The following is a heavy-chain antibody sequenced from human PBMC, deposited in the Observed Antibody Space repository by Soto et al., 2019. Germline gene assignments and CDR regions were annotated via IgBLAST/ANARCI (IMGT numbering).Heavy chain of an antibody. Sequence: QVQLQESGPGLVKPSQTLSLTCTVSGGSISSGDYYWSWIRQLPGKGLEWIGYIYYSGSTYYNPSLKSRVTMSVDTPKNQFPLKLSAVTAADTAVYYCARDVLPRGFDIWGQGTMVTVSS. CDR1: GGSISSGDYY. D-gene: IGHD3-10*02. J-gene: IGHJ3*02. CDR3: ARDVLPRGFDI. CDR2: IYYSGST. V-gene: IGHV4-30-4*01.